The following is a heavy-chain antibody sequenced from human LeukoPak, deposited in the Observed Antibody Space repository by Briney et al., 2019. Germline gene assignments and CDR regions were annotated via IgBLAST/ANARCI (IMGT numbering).Heavy chain of an antibody. CDR3: ATVPDSSGHFDY. V-gene: IGHV1-69*05. J-gene: IGHJ4*02. Sequence: SVKVSCKASGGTFSSYAISWVRQAPGQGLEWMGRIIPIFSTANYAQKFQGRVTITTDESTSTAYMELSSLRSEDTAVYYCATVPDSSGHFDYWGQGTLVTVSS. D-gene: IGHD3-22*01. CDR2: IIPIFSTA. CDR1: GGTFSSYA.